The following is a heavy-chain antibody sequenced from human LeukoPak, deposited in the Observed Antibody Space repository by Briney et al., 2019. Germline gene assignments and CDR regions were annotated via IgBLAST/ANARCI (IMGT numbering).Heavy chain of an antibody. CDR3: AKDQEYSSSGYFDY. CDR2: INSDGSST. CDR1: GFTFSSYW. V-gene: IGHV3-74*01. J-gene: IGHJ4*02. D-gene: IGHD6-13*01. Sequence: PGGSLRLSCAASGFTFSSYWMHWVRQAPGKGLVWVSRINSDGSSTSYADSVKGRFTISRGNSKNTLYLQMNSLRAEDTAVYYCAKDQEYSSSGYFDYWGQGTLVTVSS.